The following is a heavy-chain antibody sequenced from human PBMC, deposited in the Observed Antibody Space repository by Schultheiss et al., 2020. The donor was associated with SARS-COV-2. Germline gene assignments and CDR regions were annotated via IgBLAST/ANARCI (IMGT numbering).Heavy chain of an antibody. CDR3: ARPCRGSSLDALDI. Sequence: ASVKVSCKASGYTFTGYYMHWVRQAPGQGLEWMGWINPNSGGTNYAQKLQGRVTMTTDTSTSTVYMELSSLRSEDTAVYYCARPCRGSSLDALDIWGQGTMVTVSS. CDR1: GYTFTGYY. J-gene: IGHJ3*02. V-gene: IGHV1-2*02. CDR2: INPNSGGT. D-gene: IGHD6-13*01.